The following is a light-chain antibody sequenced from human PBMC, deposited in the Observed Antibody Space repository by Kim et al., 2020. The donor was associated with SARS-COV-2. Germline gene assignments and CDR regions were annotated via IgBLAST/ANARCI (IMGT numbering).Light chain of an antibody. J-gene: IGLJ3*02. Sequence: SALTQPASVSGSPGQSITISCSGTSSDIGGYNYVSWYQQHPGKAPKLMIYDVSHRPSGVSNRFSASKSGNTASLTISGLQAEDEADYYCSSYTTSSTRVFGGGTHLTVL. CDR3: SSYTTSSTRV. CDR2: DVS. CDR1: SSDIGGYNY. V-gene: IGLV2-14*03.